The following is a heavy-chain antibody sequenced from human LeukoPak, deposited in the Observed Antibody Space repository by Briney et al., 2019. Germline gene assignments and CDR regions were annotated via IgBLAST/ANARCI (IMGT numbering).Heavy chain of an antibody. Sequence: PGGSLRLSCAASGFTFSSYSMNWVRQAPGKGLEWVSSISSSSSYIYYADSVKGRFTISRDNAKNSLYLQMNSLRAEDTAVYYCAREVRGFYYFDYWGRGMLVTVSS. CDR2: ISSSSSYI. D-gene: IGHD5-12*01. CDR3: AREVRGFYYFDY. J-gene: IGHJ4*02. V-gene: IGHV3-21*01. CDR1: GFTFSSYS.